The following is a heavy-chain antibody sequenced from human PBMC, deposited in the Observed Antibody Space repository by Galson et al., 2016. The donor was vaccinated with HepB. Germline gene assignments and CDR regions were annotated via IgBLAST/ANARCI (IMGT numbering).Heavy chain of an antibody. CDR2: IDTSAGST. CDR3: AKVVGTATYGYLQY. V-gene: IGHV3-23*01. D-gene: IGHD1-26*01. J-gene: IGHJ1*01. CDR1: GFSFSSYA. Sequence: SLRLSCAASGFSFSSYAMSWVRQGPGKGLEWVSAIDTSAGSTYYADSVQGRFTISRDNSKNTLYPQVNSLRVEDTAVYYFAKVVGTATYGYLQYWGQGTLVSVSS.